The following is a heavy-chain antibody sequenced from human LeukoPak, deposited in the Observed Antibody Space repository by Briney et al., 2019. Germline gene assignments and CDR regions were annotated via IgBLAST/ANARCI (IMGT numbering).Heavy chain of an antibody. V-gene: IGHV4-39*01. D-gene: IGHD2-21*02. Sequence: SETLSLTCTVSGDSINSGSYSWGWIRQSPGKGLEWIGNISYVGSTSYNPSLRRRVTISLDTSHNQFSLSLNSVTAADSAVYYCATMATGLNDYLFEFWGQGTLVTVSS. CDR2: ISYVGST. CDR1: GDSINSGSYS. J-gene: IGHJ4*02. CDR3: ATMATGLNDYLFEF.